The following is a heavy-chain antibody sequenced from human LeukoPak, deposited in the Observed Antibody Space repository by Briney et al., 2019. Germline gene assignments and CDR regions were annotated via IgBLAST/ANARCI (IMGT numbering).Heavy chain of an antibody. V-gene: IGHV3-21*01. Sequence: GGSLRLSCAASGFIFSSYSMNWVRQAPGKGLEWVSSINSSSSYIYYADSVKGRFTISRDNAKNSLYLQMNSLRAEDTAVYYCAREDGAAVAGSWYFDLWGRGTLVTVSS. CDR2: INSSSSYI. J-gene: IGHJ2*01. D-gene: IGHD6-19*01. CDR1: GFIFSSYS. CDR3: AREDGAAVAGSWYFDL.